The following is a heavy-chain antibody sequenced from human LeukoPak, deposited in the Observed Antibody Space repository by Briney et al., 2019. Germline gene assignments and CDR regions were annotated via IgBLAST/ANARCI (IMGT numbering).Heavy chain of an antibody. CDR2: IFHSGST. CDR3: ARDGLYCSGGSCSPYYFDL. J-gene: IGHJ4*02. D-gene: IGHD2-15*01. V-gene: IGHV4-59*01. Sequence: SETLSLTCTVSGGSISNYYWSWIRQPPGKGLEWIGYIFHSGSTNYNPSLESRVSLSVDTSKNQFSLILTSVTAADTALYYCARDGLYCSGGSCSPYYFDLWGQATLVTVSS. CDR1: GGSISNYY.